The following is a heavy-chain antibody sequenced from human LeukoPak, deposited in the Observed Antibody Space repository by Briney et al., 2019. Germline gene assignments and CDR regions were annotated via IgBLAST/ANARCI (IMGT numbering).Heavy chain of an antibody. J-gene: IGHJ4*02. CDR1: GGSFSGYY. D-gene: IGHD4-11*01. Sequence: SETLSLTCAVYGGSFSGYYWGWIRQPPGKGLEWIGEINHSGSTNYNPSLKSRVTISVDTSKNQFSLKLSSVTAADTAVYYCARAPTVTYYFDYWGQGTLVTVSS. CDR3: ARAPTVTYYFDY. V-gene: IGHV4-34*01. CDR2: INHSGST.